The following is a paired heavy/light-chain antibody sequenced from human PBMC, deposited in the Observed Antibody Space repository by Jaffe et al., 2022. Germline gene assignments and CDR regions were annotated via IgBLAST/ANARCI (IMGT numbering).Light chain of an antibody. J-gene: IGKJ2*01. CDR3: QQYNSYPHT. CDR2: GAS. CDR1: QAISSN. Sequence: DIQMTQSPSSLSASVGDRVTITCRASQAISSNLAWFRQKPGKAPKSLIYGASSLQSGVPSKFSGSGSGTDFTLTISSLQPEDFATYYCQQYNSYPHTFGQGTKLEIK. V-gene: IGKV1-16*02.
Heavy chain of an antibody. D-gene: IGHD2-8*01. CDR3: VKGGRRTNPPFDS. Sequence: EVQLLESGGGLVQPGGSLRLSCAPTGFIFDDYAMTWVRQAPGKGLEWVSVVSSSGGSTEYADSVKGRFIISRDNSKKTLYLQMNGLRAEDTAVYYCVKGGRRTNPPFDSWGQGTLVTVSS. CDR2: VSSSGGST. V-gene: IGHV3-23*01. CDR1: GFIFDDYA. J-gene: IGHJ4*02.